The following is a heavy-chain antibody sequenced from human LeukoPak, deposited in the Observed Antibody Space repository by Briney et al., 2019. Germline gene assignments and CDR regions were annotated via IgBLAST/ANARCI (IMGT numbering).Heavy chain of an antibody. CDR3: ARDTWDIVVVPAAVRGVYYYYYMDV. D-gene: IGHD2-2*01. Sequence: GGSLRLSCAASGFTFSSYAMHWVRQAPGKGLEWVAVISYDGSNKYYADSVKGRFTISRDNSKNTLYLQMNSLRAEDTAVYYCARDTWDIVVVPAAVRGVYYYYYMDVWGKGTTVTVSS. J-gene: IGHJ6*03. CDR2: ISYDGSNK. CDR1: GFTFSSYA. V-gene: IGHV3-30-3*01.